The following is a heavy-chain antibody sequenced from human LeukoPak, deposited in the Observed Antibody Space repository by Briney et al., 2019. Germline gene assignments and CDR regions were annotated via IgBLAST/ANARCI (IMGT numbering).Heavy chain of an antibody. V-gene: IGHV5-51*01. J-gene: IGHJ3*02. CDR1: GDSFTSYW. CDR2: IYPDDSDT. CDR3: ARRHKTNADAFDI. D-gene: IGHD2-8*01. Sequence: GESLKIPCKGSGDSFTSYWIGWVRQMPGKGLEWMGIIYPDDSDTRYRPSFQGQVTISADKSITTAYLQWSSLKASDTAIYYCARRHKTNADAFDIWGQGTMVTVSS.